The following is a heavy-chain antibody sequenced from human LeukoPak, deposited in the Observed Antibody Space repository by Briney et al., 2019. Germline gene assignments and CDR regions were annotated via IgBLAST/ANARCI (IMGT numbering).Heavy chain of an antibody. CDR2: INPNSGGT. CDR3: ARGSAMGYFDY. Sequence: ASVKVSCKASGYTFTSYDINWVRQAPGQGLEWMGWINPNSGGTNYAQKFQGRVTMTRDTSISTAYMELSRLRSDDTAVYYCARGSAMGYFDYWGQGTLVTVSS. D-gene: IGHD5-18*01. V-gene: IGHV1-2*02. CDR1: GYTFTSYD. J-gene: IGHJ4*02.